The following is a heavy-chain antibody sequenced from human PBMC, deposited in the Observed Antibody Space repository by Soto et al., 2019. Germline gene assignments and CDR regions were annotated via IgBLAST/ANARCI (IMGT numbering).Heavy chain of an antibody. CDR2: FKSEDGET. CDR3: VCRTIFGLTSWFAP. V-gene: IGHV1-24*01. Sequence: GASVNVSCNVSGYAIPGLSMQWARRAHGQVIEWMGLFKSEDGETFYAQMFHSRLTITEYPSTDTAHMELSSLISEDTVVYYCVCRTIFGLTSWFAPWGQRALHTVSS. CDR1: GYAIPGLS. D-gene: IGHD3-3*01. J-gene: IGHJ5*02.